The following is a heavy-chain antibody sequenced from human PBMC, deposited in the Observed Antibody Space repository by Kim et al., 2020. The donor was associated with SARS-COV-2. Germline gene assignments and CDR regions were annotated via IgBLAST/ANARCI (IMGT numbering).Heavy chain of an antibody. Sequence: YADSLKGRLTISRDKSKNTLYLQMNSLRADDTAVYYCAKDYYGSGSRGSYWGQGALVTVSS. CDR3: AKDYYGSGSRGSY. J-gene: IGHJ4*02. V-gene: IGHV3-23*01. D-gene: IGHD3-10*01.